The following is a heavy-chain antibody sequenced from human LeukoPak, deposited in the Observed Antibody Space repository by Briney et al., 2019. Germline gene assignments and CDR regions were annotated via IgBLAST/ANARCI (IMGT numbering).Heavy chain of an antibody. CDR1: GYTFTSYY. Sequence: ASVKVSCKASGYTFTSYYMHLVRQAPGQGLEWMGIINPSGGSTSYAQKFQGRVTMTRDTSTCTVYMELSSLRSEDTAVYYCARVSGFGSGSYYNRIYMDVWGKGTTVTVSS. D-gene: IGHD3-10*01. CDR3: ARVSGFGSGSYYNRIYMDV. CDR2: INPSGGST. V-gene: IGHV1-46*01. J-gene: IGHJ6*03.